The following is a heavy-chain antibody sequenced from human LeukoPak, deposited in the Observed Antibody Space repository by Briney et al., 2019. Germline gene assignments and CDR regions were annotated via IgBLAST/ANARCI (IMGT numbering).Heavy chain of an antibody. Sequence: GSLRLSCAASGFTFSTYNMNWVRQAPGKGLEWVSAVGGTDGRTYYAAFVKGRFTIYGDNSKNTLYLQMNSLRVEDTAVYYCAKDGSYYFDYWGQGTLVTVSS. CDR1: GFTFSTYN. J-gene: IGHJ4*02. CDR2: VGGTDGRT. CDR3: AKDGSYYFDY. V-gene: IGHV3-23*01.